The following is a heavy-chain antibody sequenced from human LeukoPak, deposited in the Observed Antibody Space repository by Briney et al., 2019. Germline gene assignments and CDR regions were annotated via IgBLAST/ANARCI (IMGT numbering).Heavy chain of an antibody. D-gene: IGHD6-19*01. CDR1: GFTFSSYG. V-gene: IGHV3-48*01. Sequence: GGSLRLSCAASGFTFSSYGMNWVRQAPGKGLEWVSYISSSGSTIYYADSVKGRFTISRDNSKNTLYLQMNSLRAEDTAVYYCTRGAGTGWRFDSWGQGTLLTVSS. CDR3: TRGAGTGWRFDS. J-gene: IGHJ4*02. CDR2: ISSSGSTI.